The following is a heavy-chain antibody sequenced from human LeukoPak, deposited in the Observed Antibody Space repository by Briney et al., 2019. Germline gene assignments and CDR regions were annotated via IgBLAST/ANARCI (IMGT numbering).Heavy chain of an antibody. CDR3: ARGVGFVKIDY. V-gene: IGHV4-34*01. J-gene: IGHJ4*02. Sequence: SETLSLTCAVYGGPFSIYYWSWIRQPPGKGLEWIGEINHSGRTNYNPSLKSRVTISVDTSKNQFSLKLSSVTAADTAIYYCARGVGFVKIDYWGQGTLVTVSS. CDR1: GGPFSIYY. CDR2: INHSGRT. D-gene: IGHD3-10*01.